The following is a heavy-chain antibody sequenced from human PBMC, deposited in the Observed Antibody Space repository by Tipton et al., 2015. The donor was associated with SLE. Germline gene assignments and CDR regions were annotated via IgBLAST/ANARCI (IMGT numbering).Heavy chain of an antibody. CDR1: GGSISSYY. Sequence: TLSLTCTVSGGSISSYYWSWIRQPPGKGLEWIGYIYDRGSNYNPSLKSRVTISVDTSKNQFSLKLSSVTAADTAVYYCARLLTIFGVVNWGQGTLVTVSS. CDR3: ARLLTIFGVVN. J-gene: IGHJ4*02. CDR2: IYDRGS. V-gene: IGHV4-59*08. D-gene: IGHD3-3*01.